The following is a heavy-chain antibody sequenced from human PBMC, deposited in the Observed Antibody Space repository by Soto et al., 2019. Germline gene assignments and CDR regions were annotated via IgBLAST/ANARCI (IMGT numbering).Heavy chain of an antibody. D-gene: IGHD2-8*01. CDR3: ASSVRTNGVWASDYYYYGMDV. CDR2: IYPGDSDT. CDR1: GYSFTSYW. V-gene: IGHV5-51*01. J-gene: IGHJ6*02. Sequence: LGESLKISCKGSGYSFTSYWIGWVRQMPGKGLEWMGIIYPGDSDTRYSPSFQGQVTISADKSISTAYLQWSSLKASDTAMYYCASSVRTNGVWASDYYYYGMDVWGQGTTVTVSS.